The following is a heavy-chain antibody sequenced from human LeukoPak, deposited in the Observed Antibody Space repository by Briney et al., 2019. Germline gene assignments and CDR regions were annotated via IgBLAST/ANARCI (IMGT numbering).Heavy chain of an antibody. CDR1: GFPLGTYD. CDR3: SKKGQSEDYGKPG. Sequence: GGSLRLSCAASGFPLGTYDMYWVRQAPGKGLECVSSISRSGGSTYYAHSAKGRFTLSREHSKNTLYPQMSSLRAGDTAVYYCSKKGQSEDYGKPGWGQGTLVTVSS. V-gene: IGHV3-23*01. J-gene: IGHJ4*02. D-gene: IGHD4-17*01. CDR2: ISRSGGST.